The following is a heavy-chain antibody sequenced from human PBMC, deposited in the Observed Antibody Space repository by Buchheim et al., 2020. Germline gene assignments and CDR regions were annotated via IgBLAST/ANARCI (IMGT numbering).Heavy chain of an antibody. J-gene: IGHJ4*02. CDR1: GFTFSNYW. CDR2: IKQDGSEK. D-gene: IGHD3-10*01. Sequence: EVQLVESGGGSVQPGGSLRLSCAASGFTFSNYWMSWVRQAPGKGLEWVANIKQDGSEKYYVDSVKGRFTISSDNAKNSLYLKMSSLRVEDTAVYYCTRAWGTGSYSGYWGQGTL. CDR3: TRAWGTGSYSGY. V-gene: IGHV3-7*01.